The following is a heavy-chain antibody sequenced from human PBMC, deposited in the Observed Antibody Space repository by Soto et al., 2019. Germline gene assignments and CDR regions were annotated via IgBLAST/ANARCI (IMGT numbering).Heavy chain of an antibody. V-gene: IGHV1-3*04. D-gene: IGHD6-19*01. Sequence: APLKVSCKASGYTFSNYTIGWVRRAPGQRLEWMGWINTGNCNTEYSQNFQGRVSITGDTWASTAYMELSSLRSEDTAVYYCARDLAVRLAYFFDXWGQGTLVTVSX. J-gene: IGHJ4*02. CDR2: INTGNCNT. CDR1: GYTFSNYT. CDR3: ARDLAVRLAYFFDX.